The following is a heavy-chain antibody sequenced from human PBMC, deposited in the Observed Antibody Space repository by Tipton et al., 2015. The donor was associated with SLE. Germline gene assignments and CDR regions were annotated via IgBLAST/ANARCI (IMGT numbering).Heavy chain of an antibody. Sequence: QSGAEVKKPGASVKVSCKASGYTFTSHFMHWVRQAPGQGLEWMGIINPGGGTTNYAQKFQGRVTMTRDTSTSTVYMELNSLRSEDTAVYYCASGRTEFNYWGQGTLVAVSS. V-gene: IGHV1-46*01. CDR2: INPGGGTT. J-gene: IGHJ4*02. D-gene: IGHD1-14*01. CDR3: ASGRTEFNY. CDR1: GYTFTSHF.